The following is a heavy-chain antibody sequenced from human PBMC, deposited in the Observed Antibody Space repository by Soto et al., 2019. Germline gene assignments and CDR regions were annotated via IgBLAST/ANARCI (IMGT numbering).Heavy chain of an antibody. Sequence: PGESLKISCKGSGYSFTSYWIAWVRQVPGKGLELMGVIYPGDSDTRYSPSFQGQVTISADKSISTAYLQWSSLKASDTAMYYCARHVTNWDPYYYYYGMDVWGQGTTVTVSS. CDR2: IYPGDSDT. D-gene: IGHD1-26*01. J-gene: IGHJ6*02. CDR1: GYSFTSYW. CDR3: ARHVTNWDPYYYYYGMDV. V-gene: IGHV5-51*01.